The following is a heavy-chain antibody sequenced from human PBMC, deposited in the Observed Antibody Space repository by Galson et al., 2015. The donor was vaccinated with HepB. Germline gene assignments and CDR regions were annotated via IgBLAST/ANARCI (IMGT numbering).Heavy chain of an antibody. CDR3: ATNTPAAVMRASGMDV. CDR1: GSILSSYS. J-gene: IGHJ6*02. Sequence: LRLSCAASGSILSSYSMNWVRQAPGKGLEWVSSMSSSTNYIYYVDSVKGRFTVSIDNAKNSLFLQMDSLRAEDTAVYYCATNTPAAVMRASGMDVWGQGTAVTVSS. V-gene: IGHV3-21*01. D-gene: IGHD2-2*01. CDR2: MSSSTNYI.